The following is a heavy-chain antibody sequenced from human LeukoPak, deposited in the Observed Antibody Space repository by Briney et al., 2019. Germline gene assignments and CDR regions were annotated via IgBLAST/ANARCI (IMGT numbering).Heavy chain of an antibody. Sequence: SETLSLTCTVSGGSISSSSYYWGWIRQPPGKGLEWIGSIYYSGGTYYNPSLKSRVTISVDTSKNQFSLKLSSVTAADTAVYYCARIVRGVPDYWGQGTLVTVSS. CDR2: IYYSGGT. D-gene: IGHD3-10*01. V-gene: IGHV4-39*01. J-gene: IGHJ4*02. CDR3: ARIVRGVPDY. CDR1: GGSISSSSYY.